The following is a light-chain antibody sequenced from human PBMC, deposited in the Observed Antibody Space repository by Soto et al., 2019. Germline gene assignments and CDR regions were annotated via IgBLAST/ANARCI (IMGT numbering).Light chain of an antibody. J-gene: IGKJ2*01. CDR2: DSS. Sequence: EIVLTQSPGTLSLSPGERVALSCRASQSVSSTSIAWYQQKPAQAPRLLIYDSSSRATDIPDRFSGSGSGAXXTXXXXXXXXXDXAVYYCQQYGGSPPKYTFGQGTKLEI. V-gene: IGKV3-20*01. CDR1: QSVSSTS. CDR3: QQYGGSPPKYT.